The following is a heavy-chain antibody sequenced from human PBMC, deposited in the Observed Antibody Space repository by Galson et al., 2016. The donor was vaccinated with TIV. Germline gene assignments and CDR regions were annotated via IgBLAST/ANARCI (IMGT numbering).Heavy chain of an antibody. Sequence: SLRLSCAASGFTFSNFWMHWVRQAPGKGLEWVSTISSSSDYRFYADSVKGRFTISRDNARNSLHLQMNSLRAEDTAVYYCAKGGYTWSSEAHAFHIWGQGTMVTVSS. CDR3: AKGGYTWSSEAHAFHI. D-gene: IGHD6-25*01. CDR2: ISSSSDYR. J-gene: IGHJ3*02. CDR1: GFTFSNFW. V-gene: IGHV3-21*04.